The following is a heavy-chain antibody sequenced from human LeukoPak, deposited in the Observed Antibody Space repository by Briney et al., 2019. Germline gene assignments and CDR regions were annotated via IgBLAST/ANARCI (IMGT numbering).Heavy chain of an antibody. CDR1: GGSVSSGSYY. J-gene: IGHJ6*04. CDR3: ARDVCSSTSCYRAYYYGMDV. CDR2: IYYSGST. D-gene: IGHD2-2*01. Sequence: PSETLSLTCTVSGGSVSSGSYYWSWIRQPPGKGLEWIGYIYYSGSTNYNPSLKSRVTISVDTSKSQFSLKLSSVTAADTAVYYCARDVCSSTSCYRAYYYGMDVWGKGTTVTVSS. V-gene: IGHV4-61*01.